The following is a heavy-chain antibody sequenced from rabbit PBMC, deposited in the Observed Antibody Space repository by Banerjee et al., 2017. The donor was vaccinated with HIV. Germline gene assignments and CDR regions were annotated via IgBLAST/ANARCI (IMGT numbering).Heavy chain of an antibody. CDR1: GFDFSSYY. CDR3: ARDLAGVIGWNFNL. Sequence: QLKETGGGLVQPGGSLTLSCKASGFDFSSYYMNWVRQAPGKGLEWIGTIYAGKGTTYYASWVNGRFTISSHNAQNTLYLQLNSLTAADTATYFCARDLAGVIGWNFNLWGPGTLVTVS. J-gene: IGHJ4*01. CDR2: IYAGKGTT. D-gene: IGHD4-1*01. V-gene: IGHV1S7*01.